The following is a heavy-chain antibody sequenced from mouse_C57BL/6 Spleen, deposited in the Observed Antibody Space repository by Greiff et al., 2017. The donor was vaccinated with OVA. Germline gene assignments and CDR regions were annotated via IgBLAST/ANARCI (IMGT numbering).Heavy chain of an antibody. Sequence: QVQLQQPGAELVRPGSSVKLSCKASGYTFTSYWMHWVKQRPIQGLEWIGNIDPSDSETHYNQKFKDKATLTVDKSSSTAYMQLSSLTSEDSAVYYCAREGGLPLFAYWGQGTLVTVSA. CDR3: AREGGLPLFAY. V-gene: IGHV1-52*01. CDR1: GYTFTSYW. D-gene: IGHD2-2*01. J-gene: IGHJ3*01. CDR2: IDPSDSET.